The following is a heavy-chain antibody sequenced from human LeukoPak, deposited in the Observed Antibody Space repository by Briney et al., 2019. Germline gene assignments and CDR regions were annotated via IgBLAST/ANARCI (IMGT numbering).Heavy chain of an antibody. CDR1: GYTFISYD. V-gene: IGHV1-8*01. CDR3: ARDLPSGYDFWSGYYNNAFDI. D-gene: IGHD3-3*01. CDR2: MNPNSGNA. Sequence: GASVKVSCKASGYTFISYDISWVRQAAGQGLEWMGWMNPNSGNADYAQKFQGRVTMTRDTSISTAYMELSRLRSDDTAVYYCARDLPSGYDFWSGYYNNAFDIWGQGTMVTVSS. J-gene: IGHJ3*02.